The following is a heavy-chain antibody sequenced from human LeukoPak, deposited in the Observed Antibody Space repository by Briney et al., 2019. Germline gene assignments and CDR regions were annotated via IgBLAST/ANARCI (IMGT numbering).Heavy chain of an antibody. CDR1: GYSISSGYY. CDR2: IYHSGST. Sequence: PSETLSLTCTVSGYSISSGYYWGWTRQPPGKGLEWIGSIYHSGSTYYNPSLKSRVTISVGTSKNQFSLKLSSVTAADTAVYYCATLTGYSSESWFDPWGQGILVTVSS. CDR3: ATLTGYSSESWFDP. J-gene: IGHJ5*02. V-gene: IGHV4-38-2*02. D-gene: IGHD3-9*01.